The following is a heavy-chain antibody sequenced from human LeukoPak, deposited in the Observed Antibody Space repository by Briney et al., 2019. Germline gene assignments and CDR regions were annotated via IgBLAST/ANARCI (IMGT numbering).Heavy chain of an antibody. V-gene: IGHV4-59*02. Sequence: SETLSLTCTVSGASVSSYYWSWIRKPPGKGLEWIGFSAHTGSSSYNPSLKSRVSISVDKSMNHFSLRLTSVTTAETAVYYCARYYADVNGYYYYYDYWGQGTLVTVSS. CDR3: ARYYADVNGYYYYYDY. D-gene: IGHD3-22*01. J-gene: IGHJ4*02. CDR1: GASVSSYY. CDR2: SAHTGSS.